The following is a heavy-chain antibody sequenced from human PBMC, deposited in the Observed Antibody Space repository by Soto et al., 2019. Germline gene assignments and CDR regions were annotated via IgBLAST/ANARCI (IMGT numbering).Heavy chain of an antibody. V-gene: IGHV4-4*02. CDR2: IFHSGYT. J-gene: IGHJ6*02. Sequence: SETLSLTCAVSGASISSSNWWSWVRQSPGKGLEWIGEIFHSGYTSYNPSLKSRVIISVDKSKNQFSLRLTSVTASDTAVYFCARDYLAVRTGNYYAMDVLDQGTTVNVSS. CDR3: ARDYLAVRTGNYYAMDV. CDR1: GASISSSNW. D-gene: IGHD2-21*01.